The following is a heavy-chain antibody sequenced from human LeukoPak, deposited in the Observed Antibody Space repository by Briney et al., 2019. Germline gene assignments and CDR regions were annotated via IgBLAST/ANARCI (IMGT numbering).Heavy chain of an antibody. J-gene: IGHJ3*01. D-gene: IGHD3-22*01. CDR3: AREAPDEYYESSVPDAFDV. CDR1: GDSVSSNSAA. Sequence: SQTLSLTCALSGDSVSSNSAAWNWIRQSPSRGLEWLGRTYYRSKWYNDYAVSVKSRITINPDTSKNQFSLQLNFVTPVDTAVYSCAREAPDEYYESSVPDAFDVWGQGTMVTVSS. V-gene: IGHV6-1*01. CDR2: TYYRSKWYN.